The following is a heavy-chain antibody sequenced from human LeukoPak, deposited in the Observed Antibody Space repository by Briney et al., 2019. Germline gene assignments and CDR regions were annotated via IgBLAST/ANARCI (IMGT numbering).Heavy chain of an antibody. CDR1: GFTFSSYG. V-gene: IGHV3-30*18. J-gene: IGHJ4*02. CDR2: ISYDGSNK. D-gene: IGHD6-25*01. Sequence: PGGSLRLSCAASGFTFSSYGMHWVRQAPGKGLEWVAVISYDGSNKYYADSVKGRFTISRDNSKNTLYLQMNSLRAEDTAVYYCAKDREYSSGCTDYWGQGTLVTVSS. CDR3: AKDREYSSGCTDY.